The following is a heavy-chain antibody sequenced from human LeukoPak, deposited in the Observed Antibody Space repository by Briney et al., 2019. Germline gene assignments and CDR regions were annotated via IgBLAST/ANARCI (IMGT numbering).Heavy chain of an antibody. CDR1: GYTFSSYA. V-gene: IGHV1-69*04. D-gene: IGHD3-16*02. J-gene: IGHJ5*02. CDR2: IIPILGIA. CDR3: ASGRLSQGFDP. Sequence: SVKVSCKASGYTFSSYAISWVRQAPGQGLEWMGRIIPILGIANYAQKFQGRVTITADKSTSTTYMELSSLRSEDTAVYYCASGRLSQGFDPWGQGTLVTVSS.